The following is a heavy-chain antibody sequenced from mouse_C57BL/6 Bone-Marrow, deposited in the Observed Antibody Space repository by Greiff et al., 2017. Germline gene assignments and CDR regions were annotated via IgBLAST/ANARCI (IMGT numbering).Heavy chain of an antibody. CDR2: IWSGGST. CDR1: GFSLTSYG. D-gene: IGHD1-1*02. V-gene: IGHV2-2*01. CDR3: ARNGGYGVFAY. J-gene: IGHJ3*01. Sequence: VKVVESGPGLVQPSQSLSITCTVSGFSLTSYGVHWVRQSPGKGLEWLGVIWSGGSTDYNAAFISRLSISKDNSKSQVFFKMNSLQADDTAIYYCARNGGYGVFAYWGQGTLVTVSA.